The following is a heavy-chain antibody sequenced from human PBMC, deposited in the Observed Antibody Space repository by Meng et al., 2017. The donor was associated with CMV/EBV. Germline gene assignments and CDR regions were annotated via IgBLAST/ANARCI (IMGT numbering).Heavy chain of an antibody. D-gene: IGHD2-15*01. V-gene: IGHV1-69*05. CDR3: ARGARGQAADY. J-gene: IGHJ4*02. Sequence: SVKVSCKASGYTFTSYAMNWVRQAPGQGLEWMGGIIPIFGTANYAQKFQGRVTITTDESTSTAYMELSSLRSEDTAVYYCARGARGQAADYWGQGTLVTVSS. CDR2: IIPIFGTA. CDR1: GYTFTSYA.